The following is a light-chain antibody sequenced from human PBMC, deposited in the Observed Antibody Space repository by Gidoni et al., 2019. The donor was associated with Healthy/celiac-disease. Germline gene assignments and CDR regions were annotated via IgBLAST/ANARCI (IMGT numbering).Light chain of an antibody. CDR2: AAS. CDR3: LQDYNYPWT. J-gene: IGKJ1*01. CDR1: QGIRND. Sequence: AIQMTQSPSSLSASVGDRVTITCRASQGIRNDLGWYQQKPGKAPKLLIYAASSLQSGFPSRFSGSGSGTDFTLTISSLQPEDFATYYCLQDYNYPWTFGQXTKVEIK. V-gene: IGKV1-6*01.